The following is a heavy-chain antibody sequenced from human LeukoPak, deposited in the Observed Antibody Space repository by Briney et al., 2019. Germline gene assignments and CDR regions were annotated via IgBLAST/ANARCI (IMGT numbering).Heavy chain of an antibody. CDR1: GYTFTSYG. CDR3: ARDLTRTVTDPSYFDY. CDR2: ISAYNGNT. Sequence: ASVKVSCKASGYTFTSYGISWVRQAPGQGLEWMGWISAYNGNTNYAQKLQGRVTMTTDTSTSTAYMELRSLRSDDTAVYYCARDLTRTVTDPSYFDYWGQGTLVTVSS. J-gene: IGHJ4*02. D-gene: IGHD4-17*01. V-gene: IGHV1-18*01.